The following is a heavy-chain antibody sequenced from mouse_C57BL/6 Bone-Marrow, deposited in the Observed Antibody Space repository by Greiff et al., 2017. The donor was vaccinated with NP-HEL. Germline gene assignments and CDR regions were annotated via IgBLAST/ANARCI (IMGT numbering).Heavy chain of an antibody. CDR1: GYTFTSYG. CDR2: IYPRSGNT. Sequence: VQLQQSGAELARPGASVKLSCKASGYTFTSYGISWVKQRTGQGLEWIGEIYPRSGNTYYNEKFKGKATLTADKSSSTAYMELRSLTSEDSAVYFCARSLIYYGNYYAMDYWGQGTSVTVSS. V-gene: IGHV1-81*01. D-gene: IGHD2-1*01. J-gene: IGHJ4*01. CDR3: ARSLIYYGNYYAMDY.